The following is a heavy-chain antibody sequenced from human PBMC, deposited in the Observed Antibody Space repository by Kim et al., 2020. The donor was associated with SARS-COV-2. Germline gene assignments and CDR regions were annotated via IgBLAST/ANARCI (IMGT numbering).Heavy chain of an antibody. CDR3: AFSAAFVGMDV. Sequence: TGEEKKFQGRVTMTRNTSISTAYMELSSMRSEDTAVYYCAFSAAFVGMDVWGQGTTVTVSS. V-gene: IGHV1-8*01. J-gene: IGHJ6*02. D-gene: IGHD2-2*01. CDR2: T.